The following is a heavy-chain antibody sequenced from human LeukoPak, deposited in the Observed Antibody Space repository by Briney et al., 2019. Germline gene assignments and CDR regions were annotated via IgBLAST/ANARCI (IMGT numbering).Heavy chain of an antibody. J-gene: IGHJ4*02. CDR3: AKSHGLRPCDY. V-gene: IGHV3-23*01. Sequence: SGGSLRLSCAASGFTFSSYSMSWVRQAPWKGLEWVSAISGSGGSTYYADSVKGRFTISRDNSKNTLYLQMNSLRAEDTAVYYCAKSHGLRPCDYWGQGTLVTVSS. CDR1: GFTFSSYS. CDR2: ISGSGGST. D-gene: IGHD3-16*01.